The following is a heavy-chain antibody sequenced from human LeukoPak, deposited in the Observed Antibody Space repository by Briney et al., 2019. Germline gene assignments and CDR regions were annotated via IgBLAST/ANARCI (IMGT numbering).Heavy chain of an antibody. V-gene: IGHV1-69*13. D-gene: IGHD3-3*01. CDR1: GYTFTSYD. CDR3: ARGGNYDFWSGYHDY. Sequence: ASVKVSCKASGYTFTSYDINWVRQAPGQGLEWMGGIIPIFGTANYAQKFQGRVTITADESTSTAYMELSSLRSEDTAVYYCARGGNYDFWSGYHDYWGQGTLVTVSS. CDR2: IIPIFGTA. J-gene: IGHJ4*02.